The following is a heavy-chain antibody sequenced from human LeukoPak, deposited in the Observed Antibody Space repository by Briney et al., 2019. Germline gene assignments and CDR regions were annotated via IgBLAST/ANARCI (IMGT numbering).Heavy chain of an antibody. J-gene: IGHJ6*03. CDR3: ARDETGTSPGYYYYMDV. D-gene: IGHD4-23*01. CDR1: GFTFSSYS. CDR2: ISSSSSTI. V-gene: IGHV3-48*01. Sequence: GGSLRLSCAASGFTFSSYSMNWVRQAPGKGLEWVSYISSSSSTIYYADSVKGRFTISRDNAKNSLYLQMNSLRAEDTAVYYCARDETGTSPGYYYYMDVWGKGTTVTVSS.